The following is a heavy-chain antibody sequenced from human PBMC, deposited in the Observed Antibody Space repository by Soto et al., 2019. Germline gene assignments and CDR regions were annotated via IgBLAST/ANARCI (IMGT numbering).Heavy chain of an antibody. J-gene: IGHJ6*02. CDR3: ARVRQTTVGRRYYYYGMDV. CDR2: IGTAGDT. V-gene: IGHV3-13*04. Sequence: PGGSLRLSCAASGFTFSSYDMHWVRQATGKGLEWVSAIGTAGDTYYPGSVKGRFTISRENAKNSLYLQMNSLRAGDTAVYYCARVRQTTVGRRYYYYGMDVWGQGTTVTVSS. CDR1: GFTFSSYD. D-gene: IGHD4-17*01.